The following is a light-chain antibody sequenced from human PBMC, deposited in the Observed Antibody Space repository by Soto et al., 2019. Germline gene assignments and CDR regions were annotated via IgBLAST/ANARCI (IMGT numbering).Light chain of an antibody. CDR1: SDVVGNYNL. CDR2: EVT. Sequence: QSALTQPASVSGSPGQSITISCTGTSDVVGNYNLVSWYQQHPGKAPKLIIYEVTDRPSGVSNRFSGSKSGNTASLTISGLQAEDDAEYYCSSYTNINTRACVFGSGTKLTVL. CDR3: SSYTNINTRACV. V-gene: IGLV2-14*02. J-gene: IGLJ1*01.